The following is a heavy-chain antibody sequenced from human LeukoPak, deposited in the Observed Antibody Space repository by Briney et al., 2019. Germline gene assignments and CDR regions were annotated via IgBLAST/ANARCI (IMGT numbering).Heavy chain of an antibody. J-gene: IGHJ5*02. V-gene: IGHV4-39*01. Sequence: SETLSLTCSVSGGSISSNNNHWDWIRQPPGNGLEWIGSMHHSGAIYYNPPLQGRLTLSVDMSKNQFSLNLNSVTAADTAVYYCARRDNSFDPWGPGTMVTVSS. CDR2: MHHSGAI. CDR3: ARRDNSFDP. CDR1: GGSISSNNNH.